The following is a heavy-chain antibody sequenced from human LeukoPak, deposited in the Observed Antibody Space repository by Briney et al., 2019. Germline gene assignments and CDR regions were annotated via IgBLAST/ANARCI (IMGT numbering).Heavy chain of an antibody. CDR3: ARVRSPNDYYDSSGYGY. CDR1: GFTFSSYG. J-gene: IGHJ4*02. CDR2: IWYDGSNK. D-gene: IGHD3-22*01. Sequence: GGSLRLSCAASGFTFSSYGMHWVRQAPGKGLEWVAVIWYDGSNKYYADSVKGRFTISRDNSKNTLYLQMNSLRAEDTAVYYCARVRSPNDYYDSSGYGYWGQGTLVTVSS. V-gene: IGHV3-33*01.